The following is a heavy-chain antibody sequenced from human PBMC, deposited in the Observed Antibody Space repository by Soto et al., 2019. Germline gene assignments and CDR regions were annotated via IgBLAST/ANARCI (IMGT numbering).Heavy chain of an antibody. CDR1: GFTFSSYG. J-gene: IGHJ4*02. CDR3: AREGMGATYFGY. D-gene: IGHD1-26*01. V-gene: IGHV3-33*01. CDR2: IWYDGSNK. Sequence: QVQLVESGGGVVQPGRSLRLSCAASGFTFSSYGMHWVRQAPGKGLEWVAVIWYDGSNKYYADSVKGRFTISRDNSNNTLYPQMNSLRTEDTAVYYCAREGMGATYFGYWGQGSLVTVSS.